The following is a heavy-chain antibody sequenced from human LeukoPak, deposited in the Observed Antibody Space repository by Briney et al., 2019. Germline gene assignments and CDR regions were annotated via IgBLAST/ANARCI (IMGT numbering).Heavy chain of an antibody. J-gene: IGHJ6*02. D-gene: IGHD2-15*01. CDR3: AKYRCSGDSCYPRWHYYYGMDV. Sequence: GGSLRLSCAASGFTFSSQAMSWVRQAPGKGLEWVSAISGSGGGTYYADSVKGRFTISRDNSMNALYLQMDSLRAEDTAVYYCAKYRCSGDSCYPRWHYYYGMDVWGQGTTVTVSS. V-gene: IGHV3-23*01. CDR2: ISGSGGGT. CDR1: GFTFSSQA.